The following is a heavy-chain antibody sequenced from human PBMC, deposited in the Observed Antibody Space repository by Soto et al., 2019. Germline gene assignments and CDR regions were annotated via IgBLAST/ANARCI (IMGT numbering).Heavy chain of an antibody. CDR3: ARVVRYFDTPYGMDV. J-gene: IGHJ6*02. Sequence: HPGGSLRLSCAASGFTFSGSAMHWVRQAPGKGLEWVSGIGGSGGNTYYADSVKGRFTISRDNSKNTLFLQMNSLRAEDTAEYYCARVVRYFDTPYGMDVWGQGTTVTVSS. CDR1: GFTFSGSA. D-gene: IGHD3-9*01. CDR2: IGGSGGNT. V-gene: IGHV3-23*01.